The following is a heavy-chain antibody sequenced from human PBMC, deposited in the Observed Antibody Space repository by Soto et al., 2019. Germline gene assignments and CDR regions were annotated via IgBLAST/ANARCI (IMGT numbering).Heavy chain of an antibody. Sequence: GASVKVSCKASGYTFTSYDINWVRQATGQGLEWMGWMNPNSGNTGYAQKFQGRVTMTRNTSISTAYMELNSLRAEDTAVYYCARDTYSYGALGWFDPWGQGTLVTVSS. J-gene: IGHJ5*02. V-gene: IGHV1-8*01. CDR3: ARDTYSYGALGWFDP. D-gene: IGHD5-18*01. CDR1: GYTFTSYD. CDR2: MNPNSGNT.